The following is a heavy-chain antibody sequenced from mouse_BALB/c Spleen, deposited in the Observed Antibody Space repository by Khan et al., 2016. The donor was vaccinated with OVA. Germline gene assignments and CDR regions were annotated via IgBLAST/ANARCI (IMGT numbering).Heavy chain of an antibody. CDR3: TRSYDYDVGGFAY. CDR2: IWTGGIT. CDR1: GFSLSNYG. D-gene: IGHD2-4*01. Sequence: QVQLKESGPGLVAPSQSLSITCTVSGFSLSNYGIHWVRQPPGKGLEWLGVIWTGGITNYNSALMSRLNISKDNSKNQVFLKMNRLQTDDTAIYSCTRSYDYDVGGFAYWGQGTLVTVSA. J-gene: IGHJ3*01. V-gene: IGHV2-9*02.